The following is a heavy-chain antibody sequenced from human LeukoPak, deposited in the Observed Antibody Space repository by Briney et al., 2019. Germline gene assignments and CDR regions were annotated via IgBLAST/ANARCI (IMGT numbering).Heavy chain of an antibody. D-gene: IGHD2-15*01. CDR2: IYYSGST. V-gene: IGHV4-59*08. CDR1: GGSISSYY. J-gene: IGHJ4*02. Sequence: SETPSLTCTVSGGSISSYYWSWIRQPPGKGLEWIGYIYYSGSTNYNPSLKSRVTISVDTSKNQFSLKLSSVTAADTAVYYCARKGCSGGSCYIDYWGQGTLVTVSS. CDR3: ARKGCSGGSCYIDY.